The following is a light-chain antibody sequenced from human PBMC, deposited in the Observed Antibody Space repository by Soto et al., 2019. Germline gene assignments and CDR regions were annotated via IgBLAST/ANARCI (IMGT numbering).Light chain of an antibody. J-gene: IGKJ5*01. CDR3: QQYTGPPTT. V-gene: IGKV3-20*01. CDR2: GAS. Sequence: EIVLMQSPGTLSLSPGERATLSCRASQSVSSNYLAWCQQRPGQAPRLLIYGASTRAAGIPDRFSGSGSGTDFTLTITRLEPEDSAVYFCQQYTGPPTTFGQGTRLEIK. CDR1: QSVSSNY.